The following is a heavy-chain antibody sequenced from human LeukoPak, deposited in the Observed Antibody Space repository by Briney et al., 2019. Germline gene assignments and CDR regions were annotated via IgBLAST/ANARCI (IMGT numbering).Heavy chain of an antibody. CDR2: IYPGDSDT. Sequence: GESLQISCQGSGSLFTSYWIGWVRQMPGKGLEWVGIIYPGDSDTRYSPSFQGQVTISADKSISTAYLQWSSLKASDTAMYYCAGSYDILTGYLNWFDPWGQGTLVTVSS. CDR3: AGSYDILTGYLNWFDP. V-gene: IGHV5-51*01. D-gene: IGHD3-9*01. CDR1: GSLFTSYW. J-gene: IGHJ5*02.